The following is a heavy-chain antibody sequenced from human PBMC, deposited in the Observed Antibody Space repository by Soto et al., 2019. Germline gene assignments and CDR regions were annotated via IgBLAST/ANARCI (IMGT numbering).Heavy chain of an antibody. CDR2: ISAYNGNT. CDR1: GYTFTSYG. J-gene: IGHJ3*02. D-gene: IGHD6-19*01. Sequence: GASVKVSCKASGYTFTSYGISWVRQAPGQGLEWMGWISAYNGNTNYAQKHQGRVTMTTDTSTSTAYMELRSLRSDDTAVYYFAGDVVAVAGPVHHDAFDIWGQGTMVTVSS. CDR3: AGDVVAVAGPVHHDAFDI. V-gene: IGHV1-18*01.